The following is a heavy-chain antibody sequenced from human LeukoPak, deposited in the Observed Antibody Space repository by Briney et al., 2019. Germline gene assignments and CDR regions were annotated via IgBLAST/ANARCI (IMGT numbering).Heavy chain of an antibody. J-gene: IGHJ3*02. D-gene: IGHD3-10*01. CDR2: ITPIFGTA. CDR3: ARAYYYGSGSYLDAFDI. Sequence: SVKVSCKASGGTFSSYAISWVRQAPGQGLEWMGGITPIFGTANYAQKFQGRVTITADESTSTAYMELSSLRSEDTAVYYCARAYYYGSGSYLDAFDIWGQGTMVTVSS. V-gene: IGHV1-69*13. CDR1: GGTFSSYA.